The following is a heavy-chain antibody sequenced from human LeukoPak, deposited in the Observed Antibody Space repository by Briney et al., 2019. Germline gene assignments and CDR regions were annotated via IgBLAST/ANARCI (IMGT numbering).Heavy chain of an antibody. CDR2: ISPYNGDA. CDR1: GYTFTSCA. D-gene: IGHD6-19*01. CDR3: ATAHSSGWYGVLDY. Sequence: ASVKVSCKASGYTFTSCAISWVRQAPGQGLEWMGWISPYNGDANYAQNFQGRVTMTTDTSTSTAYMELRNLRFDDTAVYYCATAHSSGWYGVLDYWGQGTLVTVSS. J-gene: IGHJ4*02. V-gene: IGHV1-18*01.